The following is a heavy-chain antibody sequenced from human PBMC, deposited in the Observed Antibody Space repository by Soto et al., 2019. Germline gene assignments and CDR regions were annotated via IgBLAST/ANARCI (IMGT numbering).Heavy chain of an antibody. CDR3: ARHEYASSGYDAFDI. CDR1: GGSVSSITFH. D-gene: IGHD3-22*01. V-gene: IGHV4-39*01. J-gene: IGHJ3*02. Sequence: SETLSLTCTVSGGSVSSITFHWGLIRQPPGKGLEWIGNIYYTGSTFYNPSLKSRVTISVDMSKNQFSLNLSSVTAADTAVYYCARHEYASSGYDAFDIWGQGTMVTVSS. CDR2: IYYTGST.